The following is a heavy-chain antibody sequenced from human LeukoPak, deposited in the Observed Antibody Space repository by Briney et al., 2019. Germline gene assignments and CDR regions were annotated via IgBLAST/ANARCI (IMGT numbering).Heavy chain of an antibody. CDR1: GGSISSYY. J-gene: IGHJ3*02. CDR2: IYTSGST. D-gene: IGHD1-1*01. CDR3: ARTAGTDKDAFDI. Sequence: SETLSLTCTVSGGSISSYYWSWIRQPSGKGREWIGYIYTSGSTNYNPSLKSRVTISVDTSKNQFSLKLSSVTAADTAVYYCARTAGTDKDAFDIWGQGTMVTVSS. V-gene: IGHV4-4*09.